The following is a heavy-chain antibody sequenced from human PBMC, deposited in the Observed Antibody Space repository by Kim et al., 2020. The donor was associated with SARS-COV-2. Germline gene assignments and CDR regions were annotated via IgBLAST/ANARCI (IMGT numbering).Heavy chain of an antibody. J-gene: IGHJ5*02. V-gene: IGHV4-61*03. CDR2: IYSSGDT. D-gene: IGHD2-15*01. CDR1: GGSFSRGSYY. Sequence: SETLSLTCTVFGGSFSRGSYYWIWIRQPPGKGLEWIGYIYSSGDTDYSPSLKSRITISIDTSKNHFSLKLSTVTAADTARYYCAREDYIGSLRGFDPWGRGTLVTVSS. CDR3: AREDYIGSLRGFDP.